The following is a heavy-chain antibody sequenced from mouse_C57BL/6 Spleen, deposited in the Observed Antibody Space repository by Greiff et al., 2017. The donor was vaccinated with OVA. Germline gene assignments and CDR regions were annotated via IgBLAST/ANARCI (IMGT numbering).Heavy chain of an antibody. CDR3: ARGDLPLDY. CDR2: INPGSGGT. CDR1: GYAFTNYL. D-gene: IGHD2-1*01. J-gene: IGHJ2*01. V-gene: IGHV1-54*01. Sequence: VQGVESGAELVRPGTSVKVSCKASGYAFTNYLIEWVKQRPGQGLEWIGVINPGSGGTNYNEKFKGKATLTADKSSSTAYMQLSSLTSEDSAVYFCARGDLPLDYWGQGTTLTVSS.